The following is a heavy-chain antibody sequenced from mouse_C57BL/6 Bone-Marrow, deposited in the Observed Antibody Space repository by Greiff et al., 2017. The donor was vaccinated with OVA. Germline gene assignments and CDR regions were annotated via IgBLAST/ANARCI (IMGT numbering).Heavy chain of an antibody. CDR3: ASHGGDY. J-gene: IGHJ2*01. CDR1: GFTFSSYT. V-gene: IGHV5-9*01. CDR2: ISGGGGNT. Sequence: EVQLVESGGGLVKPGGSLKLSCAASGFTFSSYTMSWVRQTPEKRLAWVATISGGGGNTYYPDSVKGRFTISRDNAKNTLYLQMSSLRSEDTALYYCASHGGDYWGQGTTRTVSS.